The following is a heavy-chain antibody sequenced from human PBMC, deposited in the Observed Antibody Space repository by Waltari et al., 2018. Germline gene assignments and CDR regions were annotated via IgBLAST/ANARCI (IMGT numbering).Heavy chain of an antibody. D-gene: IGHD3-16*01. Sequence: QVQLEQSGAEVVKPGASVKISCKASGYAFIGFYIHWVRQAPGQGLEWMGLINPSGGFTNYAQKFQGRVTVTSDTSTSTVYMKMTSLRSDDTATYYCARVAGDFGDWQFDLWGQGTLVAVSS. V-gene: IGHV1-46*01. CDR1: GYAFIGFY. CDR3: ARVAGDFGDWQFDL. CDR2: INPSGGFT. J-gene: IGHJ4*02.